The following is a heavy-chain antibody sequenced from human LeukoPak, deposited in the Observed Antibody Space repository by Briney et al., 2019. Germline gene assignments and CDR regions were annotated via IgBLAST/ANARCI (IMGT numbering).Heavy chain of an antibody. CDR3: ARVGVPGSYHPGGIWFDP. D-gene: IGHD3-16*01. CDR1: GFTFSSYS. Sequence: PGGSLRLSCAASGFTFSSYSMNWVRQAPGKGLEWVSYISSSSSTIYYADSVKGRFTISIDNAKNSLYLQMNSLRDEDTAVYYCARVGVPGSYHPGGIWFDPWGQGTLVTVSS. V-gene: IGHV3-48*02. CDR2: ISSSSSTI. J-gene: IGHJ5*02.